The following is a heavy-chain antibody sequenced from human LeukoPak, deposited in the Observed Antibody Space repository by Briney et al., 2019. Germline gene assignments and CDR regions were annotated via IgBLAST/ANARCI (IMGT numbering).Heavy chain of an antibody. CDR1: GGSISSHY. D-gene: IGHD3-10*01. CDR2: IYYGGST. CDR3: ARGRKVRGVIPAFRFDY. Sequence: SETLSLTRTVSGGSISSHYWSWIRQPPGKGLEWIGYIYYGGSTNYNPSLKSRVTISVDTSKNQFSLKLSSVTAADTAVYYCARGRKVRGVIPAFRFDYRGQGTMVTVSS. V-gene: IGHV4-59*11. J-gene: IGHJ4*02.